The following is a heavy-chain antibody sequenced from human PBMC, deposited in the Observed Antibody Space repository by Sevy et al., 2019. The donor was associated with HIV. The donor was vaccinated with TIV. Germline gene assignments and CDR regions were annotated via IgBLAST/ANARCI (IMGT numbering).Heavy chain of an antibody. V-gene: IGHV3-7*01. CDR3: VPSGGGHADY. CDR2: IKQDGGEK. CDR1: GFTLSSRW. Sequence: GGSLRLSCAASGFTLSSRWMSWVRQAPGKGLEWVATIKQDGGEKYYVDSVKDRLHMSRDKAKNSLYLQMNSLRAEDTAVCYCVPSGGGHADYWGQGTLVTVSS. D-gene: IGHD2-15*01. J-gene: IGHJ4*02.